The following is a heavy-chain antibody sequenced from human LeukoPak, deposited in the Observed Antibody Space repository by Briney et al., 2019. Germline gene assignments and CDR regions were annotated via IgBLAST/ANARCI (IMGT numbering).Heavy chain of an antibody. CDR1: GYTFTGYY. CDR3: ARDSGGRTVTSNWFDP. Sequence: GASVKVSCKASGYTFTGYYMHWVRQAPGQGLEWMGGIIPIFGTANYAQKFQGRVTITTDESTSTAYMELSSLRSEDTAVYYCARDSGGRTVTSNWFDPWGQGTLVTVSS. D-gene: IGHD4-17*01. J-gene: IGHJ5*02. V-gene: IGHV1-69*05. CDR2: IIPIFGTA.